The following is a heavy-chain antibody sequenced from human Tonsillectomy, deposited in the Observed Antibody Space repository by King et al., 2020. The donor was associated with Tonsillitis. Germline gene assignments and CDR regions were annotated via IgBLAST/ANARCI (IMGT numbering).Heavy chain of an antibody. J-gene: IGHJ6*03. CDR3: ARAPNLGYWSSTSCYNYYYYMDV. CDR1: GISISNNY. Sequence: QLQESGPGLVKPWETLSLTCSVTGISISNNYWSWIRQPPGKGLEWIGYIHDSGTTNYNPSLKSRVTISVDTSKNQFSLKLRSLTAADTAVYYCARAPNLGYWSSTSCYNYYYYMDVWGKGTTVTVSS. V-gene: IGHV4-59*01. D-gene: IGHD2-2*01. CDR2: IHDSGTT.